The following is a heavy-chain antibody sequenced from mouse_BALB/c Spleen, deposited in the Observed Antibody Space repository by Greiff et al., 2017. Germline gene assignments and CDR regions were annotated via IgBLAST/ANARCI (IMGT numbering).Heavy chain of an antibody. V-gene: IGHV1-4*01. CDR2: INPSSGYT. CDR3: ARSGYYGYYAMDY. J-gene: IGHJ4*01. D-gene: IGHD1-1*01. CDR1: GYTFTSYT. Sequence: VQLQQSGAELARPGASVKMSCKASGYTFTSYTMHWVKQRPGQGLEWIGYINPSSGYTNYNQKFKDKATLTADKSSSTAYMQLSSLTSEDSAVYYCARSGYYGYYAMDYWGQGTSVTVSS.